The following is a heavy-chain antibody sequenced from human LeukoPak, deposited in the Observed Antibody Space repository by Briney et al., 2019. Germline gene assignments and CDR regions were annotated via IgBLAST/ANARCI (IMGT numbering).Heavy chain of an antibody. CDR3: ARLVSSSSPNWFDP. CDR2: IYYSGST. J-gene: IGHJ5*02. Sequence: PSETLSLTCTVSGGSISSYYWSWIRQPPGKGLEWIGYIYYSGSTNYNPSLKSRVTISVDTSKNQFSLKLSSVTAADTAVYYCARLVSSSSPNWFDPWGQGTLVTVS. V-gene: IGHV4-59*08. CDR1: GGSISSYY. D-gene: IGHD6-13*01.